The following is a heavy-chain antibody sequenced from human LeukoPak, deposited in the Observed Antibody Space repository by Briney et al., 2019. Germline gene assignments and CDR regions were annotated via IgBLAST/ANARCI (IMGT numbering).Heavy chain of an antibody. J-gene: IGHJ4*02. CDR2: MKSNNGHT. V-gene: IGHV1-8*01. Sequence: ASVKVSCKASGYTFTSFDFNWARQATGQGLEWMGWMKSNNGHTGYAQKFQGRVTMTRDTSISTAYMELSSLTFEDTAVYYCARGPPNWGMVGYWGQGTLVTVSS. D-gene: IGHD7-27*01. CDR1: GYTFTSFD. CDR3: ARGPPNWGMVGY.